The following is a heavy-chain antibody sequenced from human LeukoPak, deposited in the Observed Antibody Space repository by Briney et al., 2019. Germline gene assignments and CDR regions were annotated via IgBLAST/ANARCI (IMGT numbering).Heavy chain of an antibody. CDR1: GGSISSSSYY. Sequence: SETLSLTCTVSGGSISSSSYYWGWIRQPPGKGLEWIGSIYYSGSTYYNPSLKSRVTIPVDTSKNQFSLKLSSVTAADTAVYYCARNYGDYGSFDYWGQGTLVTVSS. CDR2: IYYSGST. D-gene: IGHD4-17*01. J-gene: IGHJ4*02. CDR3: ARNYGDYGSFDY. V-gene: IGHV4-39*01.